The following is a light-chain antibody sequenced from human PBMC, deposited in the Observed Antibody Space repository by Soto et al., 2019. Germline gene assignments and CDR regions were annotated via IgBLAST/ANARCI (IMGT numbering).Light chain of an antibody. CDR3: SSYTSSTTVVV. CDR2: EVS. Sequence: QSVLTQPASVSGSPGQSITISCTGTSSDVGGYNYVSWYQQHPGKAPKVMIYEVSYRPSGVSNRFSGSKSGNTASLTISGLQAEDEGDYYCSSYTSSTTVVVFGGGTQLTVL. J-gene: IGLJ2*01. V-gene: IGLV2-14*01. CDR1: SSDVGGYNY.